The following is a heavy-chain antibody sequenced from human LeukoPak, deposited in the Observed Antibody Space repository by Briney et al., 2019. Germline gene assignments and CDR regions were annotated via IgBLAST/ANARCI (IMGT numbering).Heavy chain of an antibody. V-gene: IGHV1-2*06. CDR2: INPNSGDT. J-gene: IGHJ4*02. CDR3: ARDLGYCTNGVCHTRFDY. Sequence: GASVKVSCKASGYTFTGYHMHWVRQAPGQGLEWMGRINPNSGDTNYAQKFQGRVAMTWDTSINTAYMELSRLRSDDTAVYYCARDLGYCTNGVCHTRFDYWGQGTLVAVSS. CDR1: GYTFTGYH. D-gene: IGHD2-8*01.